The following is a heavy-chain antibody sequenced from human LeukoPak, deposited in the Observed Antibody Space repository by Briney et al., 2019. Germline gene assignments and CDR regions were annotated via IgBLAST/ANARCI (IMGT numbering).Heavy chain of an antibody. CDR1: GYTFTSYA. CDR2: INAGNGNT. V-gene: IGHV1-3*01. J-gene: IGHJ5*02. Sequence: ASVKVSFKASGYTFTSYAMHWVRQAPGQRLEWMGWINAGNGNTKYSQKFQGRVTITRDTSASTAYMELSSLRSEDTAVYYCARGRFVAGKHNWFDPWGQGTLVTVSS. CDR3: ARGRFVAGKHNWFDP. D-gene: IGHD6-19*01.